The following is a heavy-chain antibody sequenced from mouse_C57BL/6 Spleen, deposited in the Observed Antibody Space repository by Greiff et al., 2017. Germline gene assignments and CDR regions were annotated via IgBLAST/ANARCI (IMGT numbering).Heavy chain of an antibody. V-gene: IGHV10-3*01. D-gene: IGHD4-1*01. CDR2: IRSKSSNYAT. Sequence: EVKVVESGGGLVQPTGSLKLSCAASGFTFNTYAMHWVRQAPGKGLEWVARIRSKSSNYATYYADSVKDRFTISRDDSQSMLSLQMNNLKTEDTAMYYCVRDLNWDVSYYYAMDYWGQGTSVTVSS. CDR3: VRDLNWDVSYYYAMDY. CDR1: GFTFNTYA. J-gene: IGHJ4*01.